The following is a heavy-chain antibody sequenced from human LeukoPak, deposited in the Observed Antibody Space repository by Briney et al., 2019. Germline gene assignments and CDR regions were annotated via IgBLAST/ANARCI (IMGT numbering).Heavy chain of an antibody. CDR3: ARGGVAGPRDY. V-gene: IGHV3-48*03. CDR1: GFTFSSYE. D-gene: IGHD6-19*01. Sequence: PGGSLRLSCAASGFTFSSYEMNWVRQAPGKGLEWVSYISSSGSTIHYAVSVKGRFTISRDNAKNSLYLQMNSLRAEDTAVYYCARGGVAGPRDYWGQGTLVTVSS. J-gene: IGHJ4*02. CDR2: ISSSGSTI.